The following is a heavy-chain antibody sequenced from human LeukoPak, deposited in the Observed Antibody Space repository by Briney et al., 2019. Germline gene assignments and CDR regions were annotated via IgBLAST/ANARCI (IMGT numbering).Heavy chain of an antibody. CDR3: ARLGIAAGYY. V-gene: IGHV5-51*01. Sequence: GEPLKISGQASGYSFTHTWIAWVRQMPGKGLEWMGLVYPGDPDIRYNPSFQGQVTISADTSIDTPYLYCTSLEASDTAIYYCARLGIAAGYYWGQGTLVTVST. CDR2: VYPGDPDI. J-gene: IGHJ4*02. CDR1: GYSFTHTW. D-gene: IGHD6-25*01.